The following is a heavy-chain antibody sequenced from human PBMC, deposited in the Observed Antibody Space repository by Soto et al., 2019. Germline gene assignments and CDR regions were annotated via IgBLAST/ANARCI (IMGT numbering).Heavy chain of an antibody. D-gene: IGHD2-15*01. J-gene: IGHJ4*02. CDR2: MNPNSGNT. CDR3: ARGLRYCSGGYCFIHFDY. Sequence: ASVRVSCKASGYTFTNYDINWVRQATGQGLEWMGWMNPNSGNTGYAQKFQGRVTMTRNTSVSTAYMELSSLRSEDTAMYYCARGLRYCSGGYCFIHFDYWGLGTLVTVSS. CDR1: GYTFTNYD. V-gene: IGHV1-8*01.